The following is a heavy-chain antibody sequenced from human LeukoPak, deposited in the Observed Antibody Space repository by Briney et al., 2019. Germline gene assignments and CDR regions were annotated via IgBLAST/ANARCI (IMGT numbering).Heavy chain of an antibody. CDR1: GFTFSSYA. D-gene: IGHD2-15*01. J-gene: IGHJ4*02. CDR3: ARDGGGGLDY. CDR2: ISGSGGKT. V-gene: IGHV3-23*01. Sequence: GGSLRLSCAASGFTFSSYAMNWVRQAPGKGLEWVSAISGSGGKTYYAGSVKGRFTISRDNSKNSLYLQMNSLRAEDTAVYYCARDGGGGLDYWGQGTLVTVSS.